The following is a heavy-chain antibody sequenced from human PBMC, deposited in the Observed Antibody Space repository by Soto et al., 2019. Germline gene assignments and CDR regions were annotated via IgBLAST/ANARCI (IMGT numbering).Heavy chain of an antibody. J-gene: IGHJ5*02. Sequence: LSLTFAVYGGSFSGYYWSWIRQPPGKGLEWIGEINHSGSTNYNPSLKSRVTISVDTSKNQFSLKLSSVTAADTAVYYCARGTLAIFGVVNRRWFDPWGQGTLVTVSS. D-gene: IGHD3-3*01. V-gene: IGHV4-34*01. CDR3: ARGTLAIFGVVNRRWFDP. CDR1: GGSFSGYY. CDR2: INHSGST.